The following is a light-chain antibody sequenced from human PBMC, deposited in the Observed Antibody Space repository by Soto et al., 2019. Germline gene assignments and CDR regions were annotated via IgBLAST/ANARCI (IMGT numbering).Light chain of an antibody. CDR3: QQSYSTPPT. CDR2: GAS. V-gene: IGKV1-39*01. J-gene: IGKJ3*01. CDR1: QSISNY. Sequence: DIQMTQSPSSLSASVGDRVTITCRASQSISNYLNWYQQKPGKAPKLLIYGASSLQSGVPSRFSGSGSGTDFTLTISSLQPEEFATYFCQQSYSTPPTFAPGTKVDIK.